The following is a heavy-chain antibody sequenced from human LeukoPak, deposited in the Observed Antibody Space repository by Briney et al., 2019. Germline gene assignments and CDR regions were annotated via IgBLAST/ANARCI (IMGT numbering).Heavy chain of an antibody. Sequence: GGSLRLSCAASGFTFRSYAMSWVRQAPGKGVEWVSAISGSGGSTYYADSVKGRFTISRDNSKNPLYLQMNSLRAEDTAVYYCAKAVPATANGFSYWGQGTLVTVSS. CDR2: ISGSGGST. CDR1: GFTFRSYA. V-gene: IGHV3-23*01. D-gene: IGHD2-2*01. J-gene: IGHJ4*02. CDR3: AKAVPATANGFSY.